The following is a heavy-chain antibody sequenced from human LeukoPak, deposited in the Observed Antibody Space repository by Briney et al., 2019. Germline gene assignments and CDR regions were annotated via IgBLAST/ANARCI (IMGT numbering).Heavy chain of an antibody. Sequence: GGSLRLSCAASGFTFSSYSMNWVRQAPGKGLEWVSSISSSSSYIYYADSVKGRFTISRDNAKNSLYLQMNSLRAEDTAVYYCARDPSYSSSFPIFDYWGQGTLVTVSS. CDR1: GFTFSSYS. CDR3: ARDPSYSSSFPIFDY. J-gene: IGHJ4*02. V-gene: IGHV3-21*01. D-gene: IGHD6-13*01. CDR2: ISSSSSYI.